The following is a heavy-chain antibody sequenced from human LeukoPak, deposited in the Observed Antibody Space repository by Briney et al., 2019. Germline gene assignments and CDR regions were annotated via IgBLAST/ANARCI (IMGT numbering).Heavy chain of an antibody. CDR2: ITGSGDTT. CDR1: GFIFRNYA. CDR3: AKWGDYDILTGYYVSDF. V-gene: IGHV3-23*01. Sequence: GGSLRLSCAASGFIFRNYAMSWVRQAPGKGLEWVSAITGSGDTTYYADSVKGRFTISRDNSKNTLYVEMNTLRAEDTAVYYCAKWGDYDILTGYYVSDFWGQGTLATVSS. J-gene: IGHJ4*02. D-gene: IGHD3-9*01.